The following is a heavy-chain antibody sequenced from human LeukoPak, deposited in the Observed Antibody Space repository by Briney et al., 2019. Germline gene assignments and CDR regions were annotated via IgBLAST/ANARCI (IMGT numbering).Heavy chain of an antibody. CDR3: ARDIVVVVAATLFYWFDP. D-gene: IGHD2-15*01. Sequence: PGGSLRLSCAASGFTFSSYWMSWVRQAPGKGLEWVANIKQDGSEKYYVDSVKGRFTISRDNAKNSLYLQMNSLRAEGTAVYYCARDIVVVVAATLFYWFDPWGQGTLVTVSS. V-gene: IGHV3-7*01. CDR2: IKQDGSEK. J-gene: IGHJ5*02. CDR1: GFTFSSYW.